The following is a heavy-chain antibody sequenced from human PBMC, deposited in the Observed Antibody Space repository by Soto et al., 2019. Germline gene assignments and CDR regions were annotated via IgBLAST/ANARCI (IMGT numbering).Heavy chain of an antibody. V-gene: IGHV1-8*02. J-gene: IGHJ4*02. D-gene: IGHD3-10*01. Sequence: QVQLVQSGAEVKKSGASVKVSCKASGYTFTGYDINWLRQAPGQGLVWMGWMNPNSANTGYAQKFQGRVTMTRNTPISTAYMELSSLRSEDTAVYYCARGLSGSGSYYVDYWGQGTLLTVSS. CDR1: GYTFTGYD. CDR2: MNPNSANT. CDR3: ARGLSGSGSYYVDY.